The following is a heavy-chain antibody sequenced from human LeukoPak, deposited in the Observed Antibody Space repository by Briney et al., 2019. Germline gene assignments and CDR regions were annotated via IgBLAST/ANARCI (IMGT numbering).Heavy chain of an antibody. V-gene: IGHV3-48*04. J-gene: IGHJ4*02. Sequence: GGSLRLSCAASGFTFSSYSMNWVRQAPGKGLEWVSYISSSSSTIYYADSVKGRFTISRDNAKNSLYLQMNSLRAEDTAVYYCARDRYSYGYSAFGYWGQGTLVTVSS. D-gene: IGHD5-18*01. CDR1: GFTFSSYS. CDR2: ISSSSSTI. CDR3: ARDRYSYGYSAFGY.